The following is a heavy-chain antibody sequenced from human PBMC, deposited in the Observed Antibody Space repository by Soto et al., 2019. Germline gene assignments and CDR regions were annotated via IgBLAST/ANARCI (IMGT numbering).Heavy chain of an antibody. V-gene: IGHV2-26*01. CDR2: IFSNDEK. D-gene: IGHD3-16*01. CDR3: ARIGGVIIDHYYFDF. Sequence: QVTLKESGPVLVKPTETLTLTCTVSGFSLSSPRMGVSWIRQPPGKALEWLAHIFSNDEKSYSTSLKSRLTISKDTTKSQVVLTMTNMDPVDTATYYCARIGGVIIDHYYFDFWGQGTQVAVSS. J-gene: IGHJ4*02. CDR1: GFSLSSPRMG.